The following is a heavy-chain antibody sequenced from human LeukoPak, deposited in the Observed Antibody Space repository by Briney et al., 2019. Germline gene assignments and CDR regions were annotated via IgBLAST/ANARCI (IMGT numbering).Heavy chain of an antibody. J-gene: IGHJ4*02. Sequence: SETLSLTCTVSGGSISSSSYHSGWIRQPPGKGLEWIGSIYYSGSTYYNPSLKSRVTISVDTSKNQFSLKLSSVTAADTAVYYCARQEASGFTSCQPLDYWGQGTLVTVSS. D-gene: IGHD2-2*01. CDR1: GGSISSSSYH. CDR2: IYYSGST. V-gene: IGHV4-39*01. CDR3: ARQEASGFTSCQPLDY.